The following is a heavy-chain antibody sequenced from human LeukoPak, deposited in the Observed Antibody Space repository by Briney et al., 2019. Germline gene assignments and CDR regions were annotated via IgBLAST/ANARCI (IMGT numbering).Heavy chain of an antibody. CDR3: AKHAGAFYYFGY. Sequence: SETLSLTCTVSGGSIGSSSFYWGWIRQPPGKGLEWIGSIYYSGNTYYNPSLKSRVTISVDTSKNLFSLKLSSVTAADTAVYYCAKHAGAFYYFGYWGQGTLVTVSS. CDR2: IYYSGNT. CDR1: GGSIGSSSFY. D-gene: IGHD1-26*01. V-gene: IGHV4-39*01. J-gene: IGHJ4*02.